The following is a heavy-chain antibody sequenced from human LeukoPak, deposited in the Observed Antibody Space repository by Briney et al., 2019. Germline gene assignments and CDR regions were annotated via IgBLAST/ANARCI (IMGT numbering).Heavy chain of an antibody. V-gene: IGHV3-30*02. J-gene: IGHJ4*02. Sequence: PGGSLRLSCAASGFIFSSYGMHWVRQAPGKGLEWVAFIRYDGSNKNYADSVKGRFTISRGNSKNTVYLQMNSLRAEDTAVYYCAKGHGTRYLEWLSIEYWGQGTLVTASS. CDR1: GFIFSSYG. D-gene: IGHD3-3*01. CDR2: IRYDGSNK. CDR3: AKGHGTRYLEWLSIEY.